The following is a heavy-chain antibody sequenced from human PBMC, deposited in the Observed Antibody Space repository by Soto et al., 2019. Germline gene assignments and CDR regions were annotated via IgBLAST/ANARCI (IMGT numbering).Heavy chain of an antibody. J-gene: IGHJ4*02. V-gene: IGHV4-59*01. D-gene: IGHD6-13*01. CDR2: IYYSGST. Sequence: SETLSLTCTVSGGSISSYYWSWIRQPPGKGLEWIGYIYYSGSTNYNPSLKSRVTISVDTSKNQFSLKLSSVTAADTAVYYCERDKMRIEAAGKRSYYFDHWGPGTLVTVSS. CDR3: ERDKMRIEAAGKRSYYFDH. CDR1: GGSISSYY.